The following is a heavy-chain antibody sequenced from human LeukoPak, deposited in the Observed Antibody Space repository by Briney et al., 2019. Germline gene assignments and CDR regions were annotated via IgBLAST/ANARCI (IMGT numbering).Heavy chain of an antibody. Sequence: GGSLTLSCAASAFTFSSYWMHWVRQAPGKGLVWVSRINSDGSSTSYADSVKGRFTISRDNAKNTLYLQMNSLRAEDTAVYYCARARGVTMVRGVINPAVGFDPWGQGTLVTVSS. D-gene: IGHD3-10*01. V-gene: IGHV3-74*01. CDR1: AFTFSSYW. J-gene: IGHJ5*02. CDR3: ARARGVTMVRGVINPAVGFDP. CDR2: INSDGSST.